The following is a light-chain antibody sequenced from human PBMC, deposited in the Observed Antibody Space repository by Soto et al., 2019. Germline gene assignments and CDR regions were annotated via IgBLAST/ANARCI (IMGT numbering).Light chain of an antibody. Sequence: DIQMTQSPSSLSASVGDRVTITCQASQDISNYLNWYQQKPGKAPKLLIYDASNLETGVPSRFSGSGSGTDFTFTISSLQPEDIATYYGQQYDNSRLTFGGGTKVEIK. CDR1: QDISNY. V-gene: IGKV1-33*01. CDR3: QQYDNSRLT. CDR2: DAS. J-gene: IGKJ4*01.